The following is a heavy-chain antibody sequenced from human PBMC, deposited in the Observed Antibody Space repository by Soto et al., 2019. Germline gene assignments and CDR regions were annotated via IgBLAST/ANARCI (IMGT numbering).Heavy chain of an antibody. J-gene: IGHJ4*02. CDR3: ARGGMTGLDY. D-gene: IGHD1-20*01. CDR1: GYTFTGYH. V-gene: IGHV1-2*04. Sequence: ASVKVSCKASGYTFTGYHMHWVRQAPGQGLDWMGWINPKSGGTNYAQKFQGWVTMTRDTSISTAYMELSRLRSDDTAVYYCARGGMTGLDYWGQGTLVTVSS. CDR2: INPKSGGT.